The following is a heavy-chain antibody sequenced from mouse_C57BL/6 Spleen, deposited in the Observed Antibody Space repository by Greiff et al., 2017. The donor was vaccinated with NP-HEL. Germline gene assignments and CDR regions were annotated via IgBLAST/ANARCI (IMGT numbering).Heavy chain of an antibody. V-gene: IGHV1-69*01. CDR1: GYTFTSYW. CDR3: ARTRITAVEATGGYYFDY. J-gene: IGHJ2*01. D-gene: IGHD1-1*01. Sequence: VQLQQPGAELVMPGASVKLSCKASGYTFTSYWMHWVKQRPGQGLEWIGEIDPSDSYTNYNQKFKGKSTLTVDKSSSTAYMQLSSLTSEDSAVYDCARTRITAVEATGGYYFDYWGQGTTLTVSS. CDR2: IDPSDSYT.